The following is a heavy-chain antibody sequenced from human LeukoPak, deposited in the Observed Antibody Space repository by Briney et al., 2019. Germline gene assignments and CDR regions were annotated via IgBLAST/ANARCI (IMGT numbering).Heavy chain of an antibody. CDR2: IIPIFGTA. CDR3: ARGSYYDSSGYYYVPLDP. V-gene: IGHV1-69*13. CDR1: GGTFSSYA. D-gene: IGHD3-22*01. Sequence: SVKVSCKASGGTFSSYAISWVRQAPGQGLEWMGGIIPIFGTANYAQKFQGRVTITADESTSTAYMELSSLRSEDTAVYYCARGSYYDSSGYYYVPLDPWGQGTLVTVSS. J-gene: IGHJ5*02.